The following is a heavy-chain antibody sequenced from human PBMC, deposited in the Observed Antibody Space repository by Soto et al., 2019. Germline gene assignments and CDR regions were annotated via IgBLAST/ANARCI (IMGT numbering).Heavy chain of an antibody. CDR3: AKVVVAATRHTDFDS. V-gene: IGHV4-39*02. CDR2: IYYDGST. Sequence: SETLSLTCTGSGGSINSNNYYWAWIRQPPGKGLAWIASIYYDGSTYYNPSLKSRVSISVDTSKSHFSLKLSSATAADTAVYYCAKVVVAATRHTDFDSWGQGTLVTVSS. CDR1: GGSINSNNYY. J-gene: IGHJ4*02. D-gene: IGHD2-15*01.